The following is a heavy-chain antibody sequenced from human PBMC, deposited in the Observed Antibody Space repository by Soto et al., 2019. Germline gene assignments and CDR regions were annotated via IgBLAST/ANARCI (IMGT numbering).Heavy chain of an antibody. D-gene: IGHD3-10*01. CDR1: GGSINSHY. Sequence: QVQLQESGPGLVKPSETLSLTCSVSGGSINSHYWNWVRQTPGKGLEWIGYFYYRGSTNYNPSLKSRVTISVDISKTQFSLKLSSVTAADTAVYYCTRSGHTVCGSGSDFWGKGTLVTVSS. CDR2: FYYRGST. CDR3: TRSGHTVCGSGSDF. J-gene: IGHJ4*02. V-gene: IGHV4-59*11.